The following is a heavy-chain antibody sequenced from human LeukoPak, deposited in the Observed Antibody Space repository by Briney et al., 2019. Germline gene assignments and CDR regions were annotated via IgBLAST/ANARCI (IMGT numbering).Heavy chain of an antibody. D-gene: IGHD3-10*01. CDR3: ARAGAYYYGSGSNYAFDM. V-gene: IGHV4-4*07. Sequence: SETLSLTCTVSGGSISSYYWSWIRQPAGKGLEWIGRIYTSGSTNYNPSLKSRVTISIDTSKNQFSLKLSSVTAADTAVYYCARAGAYYYGSGSNYAFDMWGQGTMVTVSS. CDR1: GGSISSYY. CDR2: IYTSGST. J-gene: IGHJ3*02.